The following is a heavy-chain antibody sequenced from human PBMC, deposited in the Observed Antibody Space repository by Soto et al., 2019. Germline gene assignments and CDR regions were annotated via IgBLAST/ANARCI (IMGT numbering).Heavy chain of an antibody. CDR2: IIPILGIA. V-gene: IGHV1-69*02. CDR3: ARKRDYGDYFGTPDALDI. D-gene: IGHD4-17*01. J-gene: IGHJ3*02. Sequence: QVQLVQSGAEVKKPGSSVKVSCKASGGTFSSYTISWVRQAPGQGLEWMGRIIPILGIANYAQKFQGRVTITADKSTSTAYMELSSLRSEDTAVYYCARKRDYGDYFGTPDALDIWGQGTMVTVSS. CDR1: GGTFSSYT.